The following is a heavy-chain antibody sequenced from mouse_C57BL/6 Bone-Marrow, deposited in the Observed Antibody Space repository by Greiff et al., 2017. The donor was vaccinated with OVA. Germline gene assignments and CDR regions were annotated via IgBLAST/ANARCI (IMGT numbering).Heavy chain of an antibody. CDR1: GFNIKDDY. D-gene: IGHD2-4*01. Sequence: EVKVEEPGAELVRPGASVKLSCTASGFNIKDDYMHWVKQRPEQGLAWIGWIDPENGDTEYASKFQGKATLTADTSSNTAYLQLSSLTSEDTADYYSTAYYDYDPYYFDYWGQGTTLTVSS. CDR3: TAYYDYDPYYFDY. V-gene: IGHV14-4*01. CDR2: IDPENGDT. J-gene: IGHJ2*01.